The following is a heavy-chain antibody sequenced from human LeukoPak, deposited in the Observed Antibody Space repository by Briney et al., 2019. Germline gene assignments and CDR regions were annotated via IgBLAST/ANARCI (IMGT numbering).Heavy chain of an antibody. CDR2: ISGSGGST. CDR1: GFSFSSYA. D-gene: IGHD2-2*01. V-gene: IGHV3-23*01. J-gene: IGHJ4*02. CDR3: AKDPLEYQRVLHYFDY. Sequence: GGSLRLSCAASGFSFSSYAMSWVRQAPGKGLEWVSAISGSGGSTYYADSVKGRFTISRDNSKNTLYMQMNSLRAEDTAVYFCAKDPLEYQRVLHYFDYWGQGTLVTVSS.